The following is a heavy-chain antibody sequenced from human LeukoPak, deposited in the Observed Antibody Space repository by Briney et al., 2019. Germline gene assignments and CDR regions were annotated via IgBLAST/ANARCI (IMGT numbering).Heavy chain of an antibody. V-gene: IGHV1-2*02. CDR1: GYTFTAYY. CDR2: VNPNSGGT. J-gene: IGHJ4*02. CDR3: ARDYELSFDY. Sequence: ASVRVSCKASGYTFTAYYMHWVRQAPGQGLEWMGWVNPNSGGTNYAQKFQGRVTMTRDTSISTAYMELSRLRSDDTAVYYCARDYELSFDYWGQGTLVTVSS. D-gene: IGHD2/OR15-2a*01.